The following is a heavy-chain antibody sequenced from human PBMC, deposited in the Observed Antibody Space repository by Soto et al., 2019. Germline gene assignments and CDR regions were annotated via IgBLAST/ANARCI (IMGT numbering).Heavy chain of an antibody. J-gene: IGHJ3*02. D-gene: IGHD4-17*01. CDR1: RFNFSNYS. CDR2: ISSTSAYI. V-gene: IGHV3-21*01. CDR3: LYGDYGADAFDI. Sequence: GGSLRLSCAASRFNFSNYSMNWVRQAPGKGLEWVSSISSTSAYIYYVDSVKGRFTISRDNAKNSLYLQMNSLRAEDTAVYYCLYGDYGADAFDIWGQGIMVTVSS.